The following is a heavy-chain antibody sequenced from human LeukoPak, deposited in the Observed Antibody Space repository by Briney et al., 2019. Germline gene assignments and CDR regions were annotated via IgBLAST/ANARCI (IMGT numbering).Heavy chain of an antibody. J-gene: IGHJ4*02. CDR3: AKSKFPYDSNGWHGYFDF. CDR1: GFTFSSYA. V-gene: IGHV3-64*01. D-gene: IGHD3-22*01. CDR2: ISSNGGST. Sequence: GGSLRLSCAASGFTFSSYAMHWVRQAPGKGLEYVSAISSNGGSTYYANSVKGRFTISRDNSKNTLFLQMNSLRADDTAVYYCAKSKFPYDSNGWHGYFDFWGQGTLVTVSS.